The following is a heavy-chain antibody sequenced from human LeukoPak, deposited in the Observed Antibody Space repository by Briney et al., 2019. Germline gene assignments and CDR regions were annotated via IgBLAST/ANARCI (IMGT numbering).Heavy chain of an antibody. V-gene: IGHV4-39*02. CDR2: IYYSGST. CDR3: ARDFGYGDVSFDI. Sequence: SETLSLTCTVSGGSISSSSYYWGWIRQPPGKGLEWIGSIYYSGSTYYNPSLKSRVTISVDTSKNQFSLKLSSVTAADTAVYYCARDFGYGDVSFDIWGQGTMVTVSS. J-gene: IGHJ3*02. D-gene: IGHD4-17*01. CDR1: GGSISSSSYY.